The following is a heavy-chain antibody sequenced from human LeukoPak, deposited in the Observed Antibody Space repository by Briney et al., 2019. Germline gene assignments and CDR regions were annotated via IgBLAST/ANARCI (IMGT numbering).Heavy chain of an antibody. J-gene: IGHJ3*02. Sequence: PGRSLRLSCAASGFTFDDYAMHWVRQAPGKGLEWVSGISWNSGSIGYADSVKGRFTISRDNAKNSLYLQMNSLRAEDTALYYSAKDMAASPTTLDIWGQGTMVTVSS. CDR3: AKDMAASPTTLDI. CDR2: ISWNSGSI. D-gene: IGHD1-1*01. V-gene: IGHV3-9*01. CDR1: GFTFDDYA.